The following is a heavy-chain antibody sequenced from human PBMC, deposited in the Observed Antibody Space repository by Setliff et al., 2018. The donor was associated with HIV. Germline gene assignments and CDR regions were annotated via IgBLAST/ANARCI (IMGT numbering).Heavy chain of an antibody. J-gene: IGHJ4*02. CDR3: ARTYGSGSYGPDY. Sequence: SETLSLTCAVSGGSISSGSYYWGWIRQPPGKGLEWIGEINHSGSTNYNPSLKSRVTISVDTSKNQFSLKLSSVTAADAAVYYCARTYGSGSYGPDYWGQGTLVTVSS. D-gene: IGHD3-10*01. V-gene: IGHV4-39*07. CDR1: GGSISSGSYY. CDR2: INHSGST.